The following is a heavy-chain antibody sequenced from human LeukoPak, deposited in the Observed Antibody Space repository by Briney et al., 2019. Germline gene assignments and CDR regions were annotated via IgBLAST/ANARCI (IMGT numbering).Heavy chain of an antibody. D-gene: IGHD4-23*01. J-gene: IGHJ5*02. CDR1: GYTFTSYY. Sequence: ASVKFSCKASGYTFTSYYMHWVRQAPGQGLEWMVIINPSGGSTSYAQKFQGRVTMTKDMSTSTDYMELSSLRSEDTAVYYCARDNSVEDTAWWFDPWGQGTLVTVSS. V-gene: IGHV1-46*01. CDR2: INPSGGST. CDR3: ARDNSVEDTAWWFDP.